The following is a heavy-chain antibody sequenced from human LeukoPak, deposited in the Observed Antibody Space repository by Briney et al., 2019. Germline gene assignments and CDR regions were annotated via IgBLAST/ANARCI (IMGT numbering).Heavy chain of an antibody. CDR3: ARDRSGHTFDD. V-gene: IGHV3-21*01. D-gene: IGHD3-3*01. CDR2: ISATGNYI. CDR1: GFIFSSYS. J-gene: IGHJ4*02. Sequence: GGSLRLSCAASGFIFSSYSMNWVRQAPGKGLEWVSSISATGNYIYYADSVKGRFTISRDNAKNSLYLQMNSLRAEDTAVYYCARDRSGHTFDDWGQGTLVTVSS.